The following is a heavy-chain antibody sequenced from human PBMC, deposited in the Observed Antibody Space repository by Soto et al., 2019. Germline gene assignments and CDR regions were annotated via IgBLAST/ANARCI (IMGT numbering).Heavy chain of an antibody. CDR1: GFTFSSYA. CDR3: ARVTAAGGGLFDY. D-gene: IGHD6-13*01. Sequence: QVQLVESGGGVVQPGRPLRLSCAASGFTFSSYAMHWVRQAPGKGLEWVAVISYDGSNKYYADSVTCRFTISRDNSKNTLYLQMNCVIAEDTAVYYCARVTAAGGGLFDYSGQGTLVAVSS. CDR2: ISYDGSNK. V-gene: IGHV3-30-3*01. J-gene: IGHJ4*02.